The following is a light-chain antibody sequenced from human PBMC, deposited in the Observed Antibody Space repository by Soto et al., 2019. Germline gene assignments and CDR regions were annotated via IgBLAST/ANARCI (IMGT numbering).Light chain of an antibody. CDR3: QQLNSYPPFP. Sequence: DIQLTQSPSFLSASVEDRVTITCRASQGISSYLAWYQQKPGKAPKLLIYAASTLQSGVPSRFSGSGSGTEFTLTISSLQPEDFATYYCQQLNSYPPFPFGGGNKVEIK. CDR2: AAS. J-gene: IGKJ4*01. V-gene: IGKV1-9*01. CDR1: QGISSY.